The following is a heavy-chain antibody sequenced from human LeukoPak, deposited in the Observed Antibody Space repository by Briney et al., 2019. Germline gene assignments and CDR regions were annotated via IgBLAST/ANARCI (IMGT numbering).Heavy chain of an antibody. V-gene: IGHV1-2*02. D-gene: IGHD5-18*01. CDR2: INPNSGGT. J-gene: IGHJ6*02. CDR1: GYTFTGYY. CDR3: ARVQGYGYYYGMDV. Sequence: ASVKVSCKASGYTFTGYYMHWVRQAPGQGLEWMGWINPNSGGTNYAQKLQGRVTMTTDTSTSTAYMELRSLRSDDTAVYYCARVQGYGYYYGMDVWGQGTTVTVSS.